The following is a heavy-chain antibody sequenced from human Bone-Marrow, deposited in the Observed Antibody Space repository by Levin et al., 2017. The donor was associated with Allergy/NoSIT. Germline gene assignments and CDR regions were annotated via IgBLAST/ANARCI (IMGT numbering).Heavy chain of an antibody. D-gene: IGHD4-11*01. CDR3: TTLDSNYEYNYGLDL. CDR2: IRSKRNNYAT. J-gene: IGHJ6*02. CDR1: GFTFSDSA. V-gene: IGHV3-73*01. Sequence: GGSLRLSCAASGFTFSDSAMHWVRQASGKGLEWVGRIRSKRNNYATTYGAWVKGRFTISRDDSTDTTYLQMNSLQAEDSAVYFCTTLDSNYEYNYGLDLWGRGTTVTVSS.